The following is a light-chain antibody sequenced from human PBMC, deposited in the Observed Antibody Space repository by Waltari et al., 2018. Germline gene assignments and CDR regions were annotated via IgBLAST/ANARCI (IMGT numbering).Light chain of an antibody. CDR3: QVWDSTTFHAV. J-gene: IGLJ2*01. CDR1: SIGSKS. V-gene: IGLV3-21*02. CDR2: DDS. Sequence: SYVLTQPPSVSVAPGQTATITCGGKSIGSKSVHWYQQKPGQAPVLVLYDDSARPSGVPERFSGSTSGNTATLTITRVEAGDEADYYCQVWDSTTFHAVFGGGTKLTVL.